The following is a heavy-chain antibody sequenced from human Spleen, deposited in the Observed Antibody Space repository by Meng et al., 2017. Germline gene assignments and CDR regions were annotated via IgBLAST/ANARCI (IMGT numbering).Heavy chain of an antibody. D-gene: IGHD6-19*01. CDR2: IYYSEI. CDR3: VRSSGWVRTGFDP. Sequence: QPQLQESGPGRVKPSETLSPTCTVSGGSISGSTYYWAWIRQAPGKGLEWIGSIYYSEIGYNPSLKSRVTISVDTSNNQFSLRLSSVTAADTAVYYCVRSSGWVRTGFDPWGQGTLVTVSS. CDR1: GGSISGSTYY. J-gene: IGHJ5*02. V-gene: IGHV4-39*01.